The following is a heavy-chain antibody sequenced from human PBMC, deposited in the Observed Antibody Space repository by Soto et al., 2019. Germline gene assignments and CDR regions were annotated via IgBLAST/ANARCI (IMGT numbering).Heavy chain of an antibody. CDR1: GFTFSDYY. J-gene: IGHJ6*02. Sequence: GSLRLSCAASGFTFSDYYMSWIRQAPGKGLEWVSYISSSGSTIYYADSVKGRFTISRDNAKNSLYLQMNSLRAEDTAVYYCARDRHSSGWYWDYYYGMDVWGRGTTVTVSS. D-gene: IGHD6-19*01. V-gene: IGHV3-11*01. CDR3: ARDRHSSGWYWDYYYGMDV. CDR2: ISSSGSTI.